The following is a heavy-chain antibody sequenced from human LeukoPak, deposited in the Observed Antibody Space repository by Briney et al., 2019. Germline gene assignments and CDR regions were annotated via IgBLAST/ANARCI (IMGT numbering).Heavy chain of an antibody. CDR2: IIPIFGTA. CDR3: AREDIVVVPAAKDYYYYGMDV. J-gene: IGHJ6*02. V-gene: IGHV1-69*13. D-gene: IGHD2-2*01. Sequence: SVKVSCKASGGTFSSYAISWVRQAPGQGLEWMGGIIPIFGTANYAQKFQGRVTITADESTSTAYMELSSLRSEDTAVYYCAREDIVVVPAAKDYYYYGMDVWGQGTTVTVSS. CDR1: GGTFSSYA.